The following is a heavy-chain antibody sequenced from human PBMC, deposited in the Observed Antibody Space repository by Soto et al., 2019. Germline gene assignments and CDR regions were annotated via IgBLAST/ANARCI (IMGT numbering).Heavy chain of an antibody. V-gene: IGHV1-3*04. CDR1: GYTFTSYT. D-gene: IGHD1-26*01. Sequence: GASVKVSCKASGYTFTSYTIHWMRQAPGQRLEWMGWINTDNGSTENSQKLPGRITITRDTSASTAYMELSSLRSEDTAVYYCARVIVGATTNNWFDPWGQGTLVTVSS. CDR2: INTDNGST. CDR3: ARVIVGATTNNWFDP. J-gene: IGHJ5*02.